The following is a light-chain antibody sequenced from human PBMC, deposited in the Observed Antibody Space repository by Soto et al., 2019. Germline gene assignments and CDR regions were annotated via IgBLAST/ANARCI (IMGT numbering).Light chain of an antibody. V-gene: IGKV3-20*01. CDR1: QSLSRTY. Sequence: EIVLTQSPGTLSVSPGERATLSCRASQSLSRTYLAWYQQKPGQSPRLLIYGVSSRATGIPDRFSGSGSGTDFTLTISRLEPEDCAVYYCQHYGTSPYTFGQGTKLEIK. CDR2: GVS. J-gene: IGKJ2*01. CDR3: QHYGTSPYT.